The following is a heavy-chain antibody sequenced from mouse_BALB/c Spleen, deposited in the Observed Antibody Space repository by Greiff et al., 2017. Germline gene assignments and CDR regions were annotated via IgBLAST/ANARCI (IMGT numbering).Heavy chain of an antibody. V-gene: IGHV5-6-5*01. J-gene: IGHJ4*01. D-gene: IGHD4-1*01. CDR2: ISSGGST. CDR3: ARGRELGNAMDY. CDR1: GFTFSSYA. Sequence: DVKLVESGGGLVKPGGSLKLSCAASGFTFSSYAMSWVRQTPEKRLEWVASISSGGSTYYPDSVKGRFTISRDNARNILYLQMSSLRSEDTAMYYCARGRELGNAMDYWGQGTSVTVSS.